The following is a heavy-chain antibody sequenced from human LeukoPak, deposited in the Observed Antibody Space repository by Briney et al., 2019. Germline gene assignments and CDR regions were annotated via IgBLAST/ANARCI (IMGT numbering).Heavy chain of an antibody. Sequence: GGSLRLSCAASGFTFDDYAMHWVRQAPGKGLEWVSGISWNSGSIGYADSVKGRFTISRDISKNTLYLQMNSLRAEDTAVYYCAKRDTSGWPPVGLGYWGQGTLVTVSS. CDR2: ISWNSGSI. CDR3: AKRDTSGWPPVGLGY. CDR1: GFTFDDYA. V-gene: IGHV3-9*01. D-gene: IGHD6-19*01. J-gene: IGHJ4*02.